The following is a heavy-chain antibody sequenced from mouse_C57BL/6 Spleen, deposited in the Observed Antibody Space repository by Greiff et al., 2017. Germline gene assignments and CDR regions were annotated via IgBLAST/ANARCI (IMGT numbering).Heavy chain of an antibody. CDR1: GYAFSSSW. Sequence: QVQLQQSGPELVKPGASVKISCKASGYAFSSSWMNWVKQRPGKGLEWIGRIYPGDGDTNYNGKFKGKATLPADKSSSPAYMQLSSLTSEDSAFSFCATTIKPGAYYFDYWGQGTTLTVSS. J-gene: IGHJ2*01. V-gene: IGHV1-82*01. D-gene: IGHD2-12*01. CDR3: ATTIKPGAYYFDY. CDR2: IYPGDGDT.